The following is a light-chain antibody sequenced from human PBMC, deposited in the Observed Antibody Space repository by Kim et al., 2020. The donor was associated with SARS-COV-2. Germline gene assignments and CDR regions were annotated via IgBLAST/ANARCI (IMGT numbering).Light chain of an antibody. V-gene: IGLV1-40*01. CDR3: QCYDNSLRGLV. CDR1: SSNVGARYD. CDR2: GNT. J-gene: IGLJ3*02. Sequence: QPVLTQPPSVSGAPGQRVTISCTGSSSNVGARYDVQWYQQHPGTAPKLLTHGNTNRPSDRFSGSKSGTTASLAITGLQAEDEADYYCQCYDNSLRGLVFGGGTQLTVL.